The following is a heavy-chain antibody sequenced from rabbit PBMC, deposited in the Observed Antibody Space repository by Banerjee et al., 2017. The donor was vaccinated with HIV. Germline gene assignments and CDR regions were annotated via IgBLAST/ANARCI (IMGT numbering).Heavy chain of an antibody. V-gene: IGHV1S40*01. J-gene: IGHJ6*01. CDR2: IYTGSGNT. Sequence: QSLVESGGGLVQPEGSLTLTCTASGFSFSSSYFMCWVRQAPGKGLEWIGCIYTGSGNTYYASWAKGRFTISKTSSTTVTLQMTSLTAADTATYFCARVDSYIYGFNWWGPGTLVTVS. CDR3: ARVDSYIYGFNW. CDR1: GFSFSSSYF. D-gene: IGHD6-1*01.